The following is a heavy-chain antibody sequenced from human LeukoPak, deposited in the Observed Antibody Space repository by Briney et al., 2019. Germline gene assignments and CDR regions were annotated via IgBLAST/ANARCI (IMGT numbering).Heavy chain of an antibody. CDR3: ARDRLGLRWTGFDP. CDR1: GFTFSDYY. Sequence: GGSLRLSCAASGFTFSDYYMSWIRQAPGKGLEWVSHISSSGSTIYYADSVKGRFTISRDNAKNSLYLQMNSLRAEDTAVYYCARDRLGLRWTGFDPWGQGTLVTVSS. CDR2: ISSSGSTI. J-gene: IGHJ5*02. D-gene: IGHD4-23*01. V-gene: IGHV3-11*01.